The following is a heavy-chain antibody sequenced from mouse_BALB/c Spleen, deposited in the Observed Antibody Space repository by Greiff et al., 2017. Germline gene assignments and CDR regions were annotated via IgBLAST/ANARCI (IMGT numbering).Heavy chain of an antibody. V-gene: IGHV1-69*02. CDR3: ARSDTTVVAYY. CDR2: IDPSDSYT. J-gene: IGHJ2*01. CDR1: GYTFTSYW. D-gene: IGHD1-1*01. Sequence: QVQLQQPGAELVKPGASVKLSCKASGYTFTSYWMHWVKQRPGQGLEWIGEIDPSDSYTNYNQKFKGKATLTVDKSSSTAYMQLSSLTSEDSAVYYCARSDTTVVAYYWGQGTTLTVSS.